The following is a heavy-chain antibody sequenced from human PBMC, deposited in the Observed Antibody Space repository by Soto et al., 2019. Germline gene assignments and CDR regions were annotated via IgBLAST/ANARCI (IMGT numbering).Heavy chain of an antibody. CDR1: GFTFDDYA. CDR2: ISWNSGSI. CDR3: AKSAAVTFDY. Sequence: EVQLVESGGGLVQPGRSLRLSCAASGFTFDDYAMHWVRQAPGKGLEWVSGISWNSGSIGYADSVKGRFTISRDNAKNSLYLQMNSLRAEDTALYYCAKSAAVTFDYWGQVTLVTVAA. V-gene: IGHV3-9*01. J-gene: IGHJ4*02. D-gene: IGHD6-13*01.